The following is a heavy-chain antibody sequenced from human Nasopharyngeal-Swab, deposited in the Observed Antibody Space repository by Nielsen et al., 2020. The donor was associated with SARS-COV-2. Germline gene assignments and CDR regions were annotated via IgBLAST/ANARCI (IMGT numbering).Heavy chain of an antibody. D-gene: IGHD2-21*01. J-gene: IGHJ6*03. CDR3: ARDRTQTIQRGLNYYFYYYMDV. CDR2: IYYSGST. CDR1: GGSISSSSYY. V-gene: IGHV4-61*01. Sequence: SETLSLTCTVSGGSISSSSYYWSWIRQPPGKGLEWFGSIYYSGSTNYNPSLKSRVTITVDTSKNQFSLKLSSVTAADTAVYYCARDRTQTIQRGLNYYFYYYMDVWGKGTTVTVSS.